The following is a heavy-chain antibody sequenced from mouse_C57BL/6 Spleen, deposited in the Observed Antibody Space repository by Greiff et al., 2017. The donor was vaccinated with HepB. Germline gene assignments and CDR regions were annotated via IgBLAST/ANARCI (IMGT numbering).Heavy chain of an antibody. CDR3: ARNSYYYGSSYWYFDV. CDR2: ISSGSSTI. Sequence: EVKVEESGGGLVKPGGSLKLSCAASGFTFSDYGMHWVRQAPEKGLEWVAYISSGSSTIYYADTVKGRFTISRDNAKNTLFLQMTSLRSEDTAMYYCARNSYYYGSSYWYFDVWGTGTTVTVSS. V-gene: IGHV5-17*01. J-gene: IGHJ1*03. D-gene: IGHD1-1*01. CDR1: GFTFSDYG.